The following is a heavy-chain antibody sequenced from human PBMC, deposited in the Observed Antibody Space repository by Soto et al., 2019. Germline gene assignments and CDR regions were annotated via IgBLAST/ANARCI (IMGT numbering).Heavy chain of an antibody. CDR2: ISYDGSNK. V-gene: IGHV3-30-3*01. CDR3: ARDSNGMDV. CDR1: GFTFSTYA. Sequence: QVQLVESGGGVVQPGRSLRLSCAASGFTFSTYAMHWVRQAPGKGLEWVAVISYDGSNKYYAESVKGRSTISRDNSKNTLHLQMNSLRSEDTAVYYCARDSNGMDVWGQGTTVTVSS. J-gene: IGHJ6*02.